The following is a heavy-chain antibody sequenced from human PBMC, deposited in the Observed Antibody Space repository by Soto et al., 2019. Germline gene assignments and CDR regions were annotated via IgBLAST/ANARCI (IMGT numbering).Heavy chain of an antibody. CDR3: AKVDGRYFYYFES. V-gene: IGHV3-9*01. D-gene: IGHD1-26*01. CDR2: ISWNSNTI. J-gene: IGHJ4*01. CDR1: GFTFDDYV. Sequence: EVQLVESGGGLVQPGRSLRLSCAASGFTFDDYVMHWVRQAPGKGLEWVSGISWNSNTIDYADSVKGRFTISRDNDKNPLYQQMNSLRPEDTALYYCAKVDGRYFYYFESRGQGSLVTLS.